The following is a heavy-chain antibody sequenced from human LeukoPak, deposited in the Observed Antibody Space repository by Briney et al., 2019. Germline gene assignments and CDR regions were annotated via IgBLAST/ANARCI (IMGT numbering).Heavy chain of an antibody. Sequence: SETLSLTCTVSGGSVSSSSYYWGWIRQPPGKGLEWIGSFYYSGSTYYNPSLKSRVTMSVDTSKNQFSLRLSSVTAVDTAVYYCARKTDAKSYYPDWGQGTLVTVSS. V-gene: IGHV4-39*07. J-gene: IGHJ4*02. CDR1: GGSVSSSSYY. CDR3: ARKTDAKSYYPD. D-gene: IGHD3-10*01. CDR2: FYYSGST.